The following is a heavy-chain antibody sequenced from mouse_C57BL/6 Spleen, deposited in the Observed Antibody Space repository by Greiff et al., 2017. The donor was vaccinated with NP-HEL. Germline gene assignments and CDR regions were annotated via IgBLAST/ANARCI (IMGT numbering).Heavy chain of an antibody. CDR3: ARGRNYGSSPFAY. CDR2: IYPGSGST. D-gene: IGHD1-1*01. J-gene: IGHJ3*01. V-gene: IGHV1-55*01. Sequence: VQLQQPGAELVKPGASVKMSCKASGYTFTSYWITWVKQRPGQGLEWIGDIYPGSGSTNYNEKFKSKATLTVDTSSSTAYMQLSSLTSEDSAVYYCARGRNYGSSPFAYWGQGTLVTVSA. CDR1: GYTFTSYW.